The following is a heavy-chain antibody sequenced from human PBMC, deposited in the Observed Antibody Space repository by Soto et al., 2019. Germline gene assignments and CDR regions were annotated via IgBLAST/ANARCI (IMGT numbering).Heavy chain of an antibody. D-gene: IGHD3-10*01. CDR3: ARDGGKGRGVTGHY. V-gene: IGHV4-61*01. J-gene: IGHJ4*02. CDR2: IYYNGGT. CDR1: GESVNSANPY. Sequence: LTCRVSGESVNSANPYCNWIRQAPGKGPELIGYIYYNGGTNYNPSLKSRATILLDTSTNQFSLTLTSVTAADTAVYYCARDGGKGRGVTGHYWGRGILVTVSS.